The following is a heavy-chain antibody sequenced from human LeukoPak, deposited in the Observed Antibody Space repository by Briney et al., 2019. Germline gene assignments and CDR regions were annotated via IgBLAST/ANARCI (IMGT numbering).Heavy chain of an antibody. J-gene: IGHJ6*03. Sequence: GGSLRLSCAASGFTFDDYAMHWVRHAPGKGLEWVSGISWNSGSIGYADSVKGRFTISRDNAKNSLYLQMNSLRAEDTALYYCAKDKGSGYTYYYYYMDVWGKGTTVTVSS. D-gene: IGHD3-22*01. CDR1: GFTFDDYA. V-gene: IGHV3-9*01. CDR3: AKDKGSGYTYYYYYMDV. CDR2: ISWNSGSI.